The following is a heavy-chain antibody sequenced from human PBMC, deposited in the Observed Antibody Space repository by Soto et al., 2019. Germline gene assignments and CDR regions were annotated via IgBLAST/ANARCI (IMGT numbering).Heavy chain of an antibody. J-gene: IGHJ4*02. Sequence: GGSLRLSCAASGFTFSSYAMSWVRQAPGKGLEWVSAISGSGGSTYYADSVKGRFTISRDNSKNTLYLQMNSLRAEDTAVYYCAKSRVTGQQLVEADDYWGQGTLVTVSS. CDR3: AKSRVTGQQLVEADDY. CDR2: ISGSGGST. CDR1: GFTFSSYA. V-gene: IGHV3-23*01. D-gene: IGHD6-13*01.